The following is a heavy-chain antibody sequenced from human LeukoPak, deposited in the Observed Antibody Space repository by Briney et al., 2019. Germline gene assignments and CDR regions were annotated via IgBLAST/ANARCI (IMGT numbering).Heavy chain of an antibody. Sequence: GGSLRLSCAASGFTFSDAWMSWVRQAPWKGLEWVGRIKSNPDDGTADYASPLKGRFTIFRDDSKTTLYLQMNSLQTDDTAMYFCTTYDSRGFYSRSWGLGTLVTVSS. CDR3: TTYDSRGFYSRS. V-gene: IGHV3-15*01. D-gene: IGHD3-22*01. CDR1: GFTFSDAW. J-gene: IGHJ5*02. CDR2: IKSNPDDGTA.